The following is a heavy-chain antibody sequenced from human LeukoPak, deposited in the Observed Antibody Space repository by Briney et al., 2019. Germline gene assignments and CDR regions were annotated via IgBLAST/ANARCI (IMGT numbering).Heavy chain of an antibody. CDR2: ISGSGGST. V-gene: IGHV3-23*01. Sequence: GGSLRLSCAASGFTFSSYAMSWVRQAPGKGLEWVSAISGSGGSTYYADSVKGRFTISRDNSKNTLYLQMNSLRAEDTAVYYCAKDERGDGPGSYTFFDYWGQGTLVTVSS. J-gene: IGHJ4*02. CDR3: AKDERGDGPGSYTFFDY. D-gene: IGHD3-10*01. CDR1: GFTFSSYA.